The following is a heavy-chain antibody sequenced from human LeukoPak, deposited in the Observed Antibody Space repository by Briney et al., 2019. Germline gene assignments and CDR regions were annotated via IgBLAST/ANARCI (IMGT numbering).Heavy chain of an antibody. CDR1: GGSFSGYY. CDR2: INHSGNT. D-gene: IGHD3-10*01. V-gene: IGHV4-34*01. CDR3: ARGGGYNWFDP. Sequence: PSETLSLTCAVSGGSFSGYYWSWIRQPPGKGLEWIGEINHSGNTNHTPSLKSRVTISVDTSKNQFSLTLSSVTAADTAVYYCARGGGYNWFDPWGQGTLVTVSS. J-gene: IGHJ5*02.